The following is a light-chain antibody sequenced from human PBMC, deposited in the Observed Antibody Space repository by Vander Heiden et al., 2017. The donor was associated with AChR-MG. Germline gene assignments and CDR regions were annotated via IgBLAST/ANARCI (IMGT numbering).Light chain of an antibody. CDR1: SLSCYY. J-gene: IGLJ2*01. Sequence: SSALTQAPAVSAALRQTVRITCQGDSLSCYYAGGYQQKPGQTPVLVIYDKNNRPSGIPDRCSGSSSGSTASLTITGAQAEGEADYYCSSRGGSSNHYVVFGGGTKLTVL. CDR2: DKN. V-gene: IGLV3-19*01. CDR3: SSRGGSSNHYVV.